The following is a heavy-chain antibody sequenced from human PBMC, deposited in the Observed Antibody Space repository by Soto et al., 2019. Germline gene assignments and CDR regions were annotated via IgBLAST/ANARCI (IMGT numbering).Heavy chain of an antibody. Sequence: SLTLSLTCTVSGGSISSGGYDWTCIRQHPGKGLEWIGYNYYSGITYYNPSLKSRVTISLDTSKNQFSLKLSSVTAADTAVYYCARGSSIAGLYYGMDVWGQGTTVS. CDR1: GGSISSGGYD. J-gene: IGHJ6*02. CDR2: NYYSGIT. CDR3: ARGSSIAGLYYGMDV. D-gene: IGHD6-6*01. V-gene: IGHV4-31*03.